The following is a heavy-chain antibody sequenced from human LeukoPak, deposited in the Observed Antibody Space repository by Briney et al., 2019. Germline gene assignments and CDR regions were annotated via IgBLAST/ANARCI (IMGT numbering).Heavy chain of an antibody. J-gene: IGHJ4*02. Sequence: KPGGSLRLSCAASGFTFSSYSMNWVRQAPGKGLEWVSSISSSSSYIYYADSVKGRFTISRDNAKNSLYLQMNSLRAEDTAVYYCARDRWTYYYDSSGSSSIDYWGQGTLVTVSS. CDR2: ISSSSSYI. D-gene: IGHD3-22*01. CDR3: ARDRWTYYYDSSGSSSIDY. V-gene: IGHV3-21*01. CDR1: GFTFSSYS.